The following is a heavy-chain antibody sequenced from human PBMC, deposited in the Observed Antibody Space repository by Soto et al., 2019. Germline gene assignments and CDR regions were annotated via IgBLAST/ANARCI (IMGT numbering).Heavy chain of an antibody. CDR3: AGGLIRDDFWSGYLKYYYYYGMDV. J-gene: IGHJ6*02. D-gene: IGHD3-3*01. CDR2: ISSSSSYI. Sequence: LRLSCAASGFTFSSYSMNWVRQAPGKGLEWVSSISSSSSYIYYADSVKGRFTISRDNAKNSLYLQMNSLRAEDTAVYYCAGGLIRDDFWSGYLKYYYYYGMDVWGQGTTVTVSS. V-gene: IGHV3-21*01. CDR1: GFTFSSYS.